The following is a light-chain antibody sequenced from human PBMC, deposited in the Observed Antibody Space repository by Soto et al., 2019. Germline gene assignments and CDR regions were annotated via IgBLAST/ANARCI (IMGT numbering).Light chain of an antibody. J-gene: IGKJ1*01. CDR2: AAS. CDR3: LQLYSFSWT. CDR1: QVIVND. Sequence: IQLTHSPSSLSASVLYRVTISFLSIQVIVNDLAWYQQKPGKAPRLLIFAASNLQSGVPSRFSGSGSGTDFTLTISRLQPEDFAAYYCLQLYSFSWTFGQGTKVDIK. V-gene: IGKV1-6*01.